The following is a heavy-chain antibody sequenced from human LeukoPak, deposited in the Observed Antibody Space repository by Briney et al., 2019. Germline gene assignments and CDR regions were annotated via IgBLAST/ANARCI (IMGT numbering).Heavy chain of an antibody. D-gene: IGHD6-19*01. CDR3: AKDGLAGGQWLVEYYFDY. CDR2: ISWNSGSI. V-gene: IGHV3-9*01. Sequence: GGSLRLSCAASGFTFSSYAMHWVRQAPGKGLEWVSGISWNSGSIGYADSVKGRFTISRDNAKNSLYLQMNSLRAEDTALYYCAKDGLAGGQWLVEYYFDYWGQGTLVTVSS. CDR1: GFTFSSYA. J-gene: IGHJ4*02.